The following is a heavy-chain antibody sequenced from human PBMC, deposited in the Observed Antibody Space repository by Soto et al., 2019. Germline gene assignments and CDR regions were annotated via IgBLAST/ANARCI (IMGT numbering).Heavy chain of an antibody. CDR2: FYSSGSI. CDR1: GYSISAGGYY. D-gene: IGHD6-19*01. CDR3: ARMYSSGSGWFHP. V-gene: IGHV4-31*03. Sequence: PSETLSLTCFVSGYSISAGGYYWSWIRHHPGKGLEWIGSFYSSGSIIYNPSLRSRVSISGDTSSNQLSMSLTSVTAADTARYYCARMYSSGSGWFHPWGQGTLVTVSS. J-gene: IGHJ5*02.